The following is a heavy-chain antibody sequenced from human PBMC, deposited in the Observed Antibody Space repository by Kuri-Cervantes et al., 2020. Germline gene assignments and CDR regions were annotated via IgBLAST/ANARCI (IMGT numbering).Heavy chain of an antibody. Sequence: GESLKISCVASGYTFSNSAMSWVRQAPGKGLEWVSGINEGGGCTYHADSVQGRFTISRDNSKNTLYLQMNSLRAEDTAVYYCAKDHYYYYYMDVWGKGTTVTVSS. V-gene: IGHV3-23*01. CDR1: GYTFSNSA. J-gene: IGHJ6*03. CDR2: INEGGGCT. CDR3: AKDHYYYYYMDV.